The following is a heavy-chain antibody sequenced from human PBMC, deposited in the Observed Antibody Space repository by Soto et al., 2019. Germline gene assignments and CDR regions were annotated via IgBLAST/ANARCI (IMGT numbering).Heavy chain of an antibody. V-gene: IGHV3-66*01. CDR3: ASRINSYGAYDV. D-gene: IGHD4-17*01. CDR1: GFTVSSNY. CDR2: IYTDGST. Sequence: GGSLRLSCAASGFTVSSNYMSWVRQAPGKGLEWVSIIYTDGSTYYADSVKGRFTLSRDDSKNTLYLQINSLRVEATAVYYCASRINSYGAYDVWGQGTLVTVSS. J-gene: IGHJ4*02.